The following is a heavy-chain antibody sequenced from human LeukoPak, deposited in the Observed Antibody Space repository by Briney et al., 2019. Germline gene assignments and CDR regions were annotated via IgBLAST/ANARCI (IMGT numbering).Heavy chain of an antibody. CDR3: ARDSGSYYESL. Sequence: PSETLSLTCTVSGGSISSYYWSWIRQPPGKGLEWIGYIYYSGSTNYNPSLKSRVTISVDTSKNQFSLKLSSVTAADTAVYYCARDSGSYYESLWGQGTLVTVSS. CDR2: IYYSGST. CDR1: GGSISSYY. D-gene: IGHD1-26*01. J-gene: IGHJ4*02. V-gene: IGHV4-59*01.